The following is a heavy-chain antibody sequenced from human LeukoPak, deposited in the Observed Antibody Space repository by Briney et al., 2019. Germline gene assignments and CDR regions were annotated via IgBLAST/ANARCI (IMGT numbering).Heavy chain of an antibody. Sequence: SETLSLTCTVSGDSITSYYWSWIRQPPGKGLEWIGYIYDSGSTNYNPSLKSRVTISLDTSKNQFSLKLSSVTAADAAAYFCVRDRTRATRGSFDIWGQGKMVTVSS. CDR1: GDSITSYY. J-gene: IGHJ3*02. CDR2: IYDSGST. V-gene: IGHV4-59*01. D-gene: IGHD6-6*01. CDR3: VRDRTRATRGSFDI.